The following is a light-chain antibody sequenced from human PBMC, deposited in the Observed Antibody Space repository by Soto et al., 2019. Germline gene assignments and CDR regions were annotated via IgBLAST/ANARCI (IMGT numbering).Light chain of an antibody. Sequence: DIQMTQSPSTLSASVGETVSITCRASQSISSWLAWYQQKPGKAPKLLIYKASTLQSGVPSRFSGTGSGTKFSLTISSLQPDDFATYYCQQYNFYSRTFGQGTKVEVK. J-gene: IGKJ1*01. CDR2: KAS. V-gene: IGKV1-5*03. CDR3: QQYNFYSRT. CDR1: QSISSW.